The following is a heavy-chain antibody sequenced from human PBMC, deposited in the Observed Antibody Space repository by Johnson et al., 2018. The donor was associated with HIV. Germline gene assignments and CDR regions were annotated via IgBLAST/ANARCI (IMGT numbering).Heavy chain of an antibody. CDR2: ISYDGTNK. J-gene: IGHJ3*02. D-gene: IGHD1-14*01. Sequence: QVQLVESGGGVVQPGRSLRLSCAASGFTFSSYAMHWVRQAPGKGLEWVALISYDGTNKYYADSVKGRFTVSRDSSKNTLYLQMNSLRVEDTAVYYCAKIRTSGTGDAFDIWGQGTMVTVSS. V-gene: IGHV3-30-3*02. CDR1: GFTFSSYA. CDR3: AKIRTSGTGDAFDI.